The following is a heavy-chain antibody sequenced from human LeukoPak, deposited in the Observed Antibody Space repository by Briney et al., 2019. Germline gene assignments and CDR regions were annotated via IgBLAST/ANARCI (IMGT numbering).Heavy chain of an antibody. CDR3: ARLVWDTTMADGDIDS. J-gene: IGHJ4*02. Sequence: GGSLRLSCAASGFTFSSYSMNWVRQAPGKGLEWVSSISSASTYIYYADSGKGRFPISRDNAKNSLYLQMTSLRAEDTAMYYCARLVWDTTMADGDIDSWGQGTLLIVSS. V-gene: IGHV3-21*01. CDR2: ISSASTYI. D-gene: IGHD5-18*01. CDR1: GFTFSSYS.